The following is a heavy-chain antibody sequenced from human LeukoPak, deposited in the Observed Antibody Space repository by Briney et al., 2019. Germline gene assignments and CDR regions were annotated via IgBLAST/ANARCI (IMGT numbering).Heavy chain of an antibody. CDR1: GFTLSSYD. V-gene: IGHV3-30*18. J-gene: IGHJ4*02. Sequence: GGSLRLSCAASGFTLSSYDMHWVRQAPGKGLEWVAVISYDGSNKYYADSVKGRFTISRDNSKNTLYLQMNSLRAEDTAVYYCAKIGSAGGYWGQGTLVTVSS. D-gene: IGHD2-15*01. CDR3: AKIGSAGGY. CDR2: ISYDGSNK.